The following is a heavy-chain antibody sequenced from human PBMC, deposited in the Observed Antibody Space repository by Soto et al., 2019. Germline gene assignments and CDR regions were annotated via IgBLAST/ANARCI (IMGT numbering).Heavy chain of an antibody. D-gene: IGHD5-18*01. CDR1: GYTVRSYG. CDR3: ARVGGYRCRVAL. V-gene: IGHV1-18*04. J-gene: IGHJ4*02. Sequence: QVQLVESGSEVKKPGASVKVSCTASGYTVRSYGISWVCQAPGQGLECMGWISVYNGNTNYGQKFQGKGTMTTDTSTATASVKLDNLTSDDTAVYSCARVGGYRCRVALWGQGTVVTVTP. CDR2: ISVYNGNT.